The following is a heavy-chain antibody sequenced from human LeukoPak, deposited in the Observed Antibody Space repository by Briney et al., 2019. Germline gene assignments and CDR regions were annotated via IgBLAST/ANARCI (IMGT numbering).Heavy chain of an antibody. D-gene: IGHD3-22*01. CDR2: ISYDGSNK. CDR3: ARETYYYDNLVDY. V-gene: IGHV3-30*04. Sequence: GGSLRLSCEASEFILSSYAMSWVRQAPGKGLEWVAVISYDGSNKYYADSVKGRFTISRDNSKNTLYLQMNSLRAEDTAVYYCARETYYYDNLVDYWGQGTLVTVSS. J-gene: IGHJ4*02. CDR1: EFILSSYA.